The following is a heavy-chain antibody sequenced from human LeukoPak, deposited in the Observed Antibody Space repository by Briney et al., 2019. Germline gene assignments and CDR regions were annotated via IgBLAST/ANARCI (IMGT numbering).Heavy chain of an antibody. CDR2: INWKSDKI. CDR1: GYIFDEYA. CDR3: AKDRYYTSSSCPIDY. J-gene: IGHJ4*02. Sequence: GGSLRLSCVGSGYIFDEYAMHWVRQAPGKGLEWVSGINWKSDKIGYADSVKGRFTISRDNSKNSLYLQMNSLRVEDTALYYCAKDRYYTSSSCPIDYWGQGTMVTVSS. V-gene: IGHV3-9*01. D-gene: IGHD2-2*01.